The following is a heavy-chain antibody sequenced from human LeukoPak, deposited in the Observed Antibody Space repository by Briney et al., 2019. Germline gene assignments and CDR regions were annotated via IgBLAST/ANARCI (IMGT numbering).Heavy chain of an antibody. Sequence: PSETLSLTCTVSGGSISSYYWSWIRQPPGKGLEWIGYIYYSGSTNYNPSLKSRVTISVDTSKNQFSLKLSSVTAADTAVYYCAGSVLRYFDAFGIWGQGTMVTVSS. J-gene: IGHJ3*02. V-gene: IGHV4-59*01. CDR2: IYYSGST. D-gene: IGHD3-9*01. CDR1: GGSISSYY. CDR3: AGSVLRYFDAFGI.